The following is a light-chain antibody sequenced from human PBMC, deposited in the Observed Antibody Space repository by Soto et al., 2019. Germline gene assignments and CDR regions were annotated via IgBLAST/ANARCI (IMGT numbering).Light chain of an antibody. CDR1: SSDIGAYNR. CDR3: SSYTSSNTLI. J-gene: IGLJ2*01. Sequence: QSALTQPPSVSGSPGQSVTISCTGTSSDIGAYNRVSWYQQPPGTAPKLMIYEVRDRTSGVPDRFSGSKSGNTASLTISGLQAEDEADYYCSSYTSSNTLIFGGGTTLTVL. V-gene: IGLV2-18*02. CDR2: EVR.